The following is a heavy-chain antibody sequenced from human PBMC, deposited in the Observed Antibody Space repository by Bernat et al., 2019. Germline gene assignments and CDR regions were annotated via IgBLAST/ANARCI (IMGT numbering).Heavy chain of an antibody. V-gene: IGHV3-30*18. CDR3: AKDSSLVGWLQLSS. CDR1: GFTFSSYG. CDR2: ISYDGSNT. Sequence: QVQLVESGGGVVQPGRSLRLSCAASGFTFSSYGMHWVRQAPGKGLEWVAVISYDGSNTYYADSVKGRFTISRDNSKNTLYLQMNSLRAEDTAVYYCAKDSSLVGWLQLSSWGQGTLVTVSS. D-gene: IGHD5-24*01. J-gene: IGHJ5*02.